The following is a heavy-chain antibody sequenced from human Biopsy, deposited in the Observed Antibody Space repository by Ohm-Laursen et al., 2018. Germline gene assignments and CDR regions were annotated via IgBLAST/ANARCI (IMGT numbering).Heavy chain of an antibody. J-gene: IGHJ6*02. CDR3: ATRGGDDFWSGHYSEIYYYYTLDV. D-gene: IGHD3-3*01. CDR1: GYTYPDYY. CDR2: IKPNNGDT. Sequence: SVKVSCKASGYTYPDYYVHWVRQAPGQGLEWMGWIKPNNGDTEYSQRFQGRVTLAWDRSTSTGYMEVSSLRSGDTALYYCATRGGDDFWSGHYSEIYYYYTLDVWGQGTTATVSS. V-gene: IGHV1-2*02.